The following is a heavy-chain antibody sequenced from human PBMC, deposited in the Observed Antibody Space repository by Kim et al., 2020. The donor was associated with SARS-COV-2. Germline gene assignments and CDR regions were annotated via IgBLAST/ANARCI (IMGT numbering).Heavy chain of an antibody. D-gene: IGHD3-22*01. CDR2: ISSSSRYI. CDR3: AGEGLLGWYASSGPLDY. Sequence: GGSLRLSCAVSGFTFSSYSMNWVRQAPGKGLEWVSSISSSSRYIYYADSVKGRFTISRDNAKNSTYLQMNSLRAEDTAVYYCAGEGLLGWYASSGPLDYWGQGTLVTVSS. CDR1: GFTFSSYS. J-gene: IGHJ4*02. V-gene: IGHV3-21*01.